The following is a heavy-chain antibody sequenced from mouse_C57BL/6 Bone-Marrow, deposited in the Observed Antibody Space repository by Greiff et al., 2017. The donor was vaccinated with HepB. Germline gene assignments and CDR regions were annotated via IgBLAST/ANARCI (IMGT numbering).Heavy chain of an antibody. D-gene: IGHD2-5*01. J-gene: IGHJ1*03. CDR1: GYTFTSYG. CDR2: IYPRSGNT. V-gene: IGHV1-81*01. Sequence: VQLQQSGAELARPGASVKLSCKASGYTFTSYGISWVKQRTGQGLEWIGEIYPRSGNTYYNEKFKCKATLTADKSSSTAYMELRSLTSEDSAVYFCADSKSYWYFDVWGTGTTVTVSS. CDR3: ADSKSYWYFDV.